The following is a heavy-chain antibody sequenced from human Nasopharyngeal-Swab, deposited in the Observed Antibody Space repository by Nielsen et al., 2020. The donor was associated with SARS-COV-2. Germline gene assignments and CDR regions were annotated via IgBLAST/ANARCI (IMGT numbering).Heavy chain of an antibody. CDR3: ARSPYYDFWSGYYSYFDY. CDR2: IYSGGST. Sequence: GESLKISCAASGFTVSSNYMTWVRQAPGKGLEWVSVIYSGGSTYYADSVKGRFTISRDNAKNSLYLQMNSLRAEDTAIYYCARSPYYDFWSGYYSYFDYWGQGTLVTVSS. CDR1: GFTVSSNY. D-gene: IGHD3-3*01. V-gene: IGHV3-53*01. J-gene: IGHJ4*02.